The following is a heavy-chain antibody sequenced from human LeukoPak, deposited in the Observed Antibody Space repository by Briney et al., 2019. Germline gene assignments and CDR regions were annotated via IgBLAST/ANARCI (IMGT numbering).Heavy chain of an antibody. CDR3: ARDLGYGGKYYYYYYGMDV. CDR2: IYYSGST. J-gene: IGHJ6*02. D-gene: IGHD4-23*01. CDR1: GGSISSYY. V-gene: IGHV4-59*01. Sequence: SETLSLTCTVSGGSISSYYWSWIRQPPGKGLEWIGYIYYSGSTNYNPSLKSRVTISVDTSKNQFSLKLSSVTAADTAGYYCARDLGYGGKYYYYYYGMDVWGQGTTVTVSS.